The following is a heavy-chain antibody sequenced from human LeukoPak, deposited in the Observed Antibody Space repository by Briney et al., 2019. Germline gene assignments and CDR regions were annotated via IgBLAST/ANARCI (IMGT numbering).Heavy chain of an antibody. CDR2: INHSGST. CDR1: GGSFSSYY. Sequence: PSETLSLTCAVYGGSFSSYYWSWIRQPPGKGLEWIGEINHSGSTNYNPSLKSRVTISVDTSKNQFSLKLSSVTAADTAVYYCARGPVNDKFKYYYDSSGYYSPWGQGTLVTVSS. CDR3: ARGPVNDKFKYYYDSSGYYSP. D-gene: IGHD3-22*01. V-gene: IGHV4-34*01. J-gene: IGHJ5*02.